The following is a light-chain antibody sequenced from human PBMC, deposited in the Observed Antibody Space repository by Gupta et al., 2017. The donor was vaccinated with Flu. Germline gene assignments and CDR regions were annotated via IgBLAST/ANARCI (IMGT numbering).Light chain of an antibody. CDR1: QSVSSN. V-gene: IGKV3-15*01. J-gene: IGKJ1*01. Sequence: VMTQSPATLSVSPGERATLSCRASQSVSSNLAWYQQKPGQAPRLLIYGASTRATGIPARFSGSGSGTEFTLTISSLQSEDFAVYYCQQYNNWPPVFGQGTKVEIK. CDR2: GAS. CDR3: QQYNNWPPV.